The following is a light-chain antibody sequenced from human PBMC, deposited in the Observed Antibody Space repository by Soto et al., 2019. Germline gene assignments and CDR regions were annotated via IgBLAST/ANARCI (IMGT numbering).Light chain of an antibody. CDR2: DAS. V-gene: IGKV3-20*01. Sequence: EILLTQSPGTLSLSPGERATLSCRASQRVSSRYLAWYQQKPGQAPRLLIYDASSRATGIPDRFSGSGSGTDFTLTISRLEPEDFAMYYCQQYGSSPQTFGHGTKVEIK. CDR3: QQYGSSPQT. J-gene: IGKJ1*01. CDR1: QRVSSRY.